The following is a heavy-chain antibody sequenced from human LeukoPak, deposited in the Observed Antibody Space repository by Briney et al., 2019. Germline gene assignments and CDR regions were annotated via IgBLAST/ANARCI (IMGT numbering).Heavy chain of an antibody. V-gene: IGHV4-39*07. J-gene: IGHJ4*02. CDR2: IYYSGST. D-gene: IGHD3-22*01. Sequence: SETLSLTCTVSGGSISSSSYYWGWIRQPPGKGLEWIGSIYYSGSTYYNPSLKSRVTISVDTSKNQFSLKLSSVTAADTAVYYCAKDSPIVVRIKPLDSWGQGTLVTVSS. CDR3: AKDSPIVVRIKPLDS. CDR1: GGSISSSSYY.